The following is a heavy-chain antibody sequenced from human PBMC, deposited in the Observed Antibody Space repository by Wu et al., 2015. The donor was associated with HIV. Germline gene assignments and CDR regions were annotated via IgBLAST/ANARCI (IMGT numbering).Heavy chain of an antibody. CDR2: TSPIIGTP. J-gene: IGHJ4*02. D-gene: IGHD4/OR15-4a*01. CDR3: ATRRPTAGAPFAS. V-gene: IGHV1-2*02. Sequence: QVQLVQSGAEVKKPGASVKVSCKASGYTFTGYYMHWVRQAPGQGLEWMGGTSPIIGTPKYAQNFQGRVTMITDESTSTAYVELSNLRSDDTAVYYCATRRPTAGAPFASWGQGTLVTVSS. CDR1: GYTFTGYY.